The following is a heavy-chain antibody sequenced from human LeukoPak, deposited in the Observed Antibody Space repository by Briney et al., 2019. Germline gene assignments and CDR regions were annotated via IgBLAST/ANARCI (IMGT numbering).Heavy chain of an antibody. V-gene: IGHV4-59*12. D-gene: IGHD3-22*01. J-gene: IGHJ4*02. CDR2: IYYSGST. Sequence: SETLSLTCTVSGGSISSYYWSWIRQPPGKGLEWIGYIYYSGSTNYNPSLKSRVTISVDTSKNQFSLKLSSVTAADTAVYCCARRPDYYDSSATYYFDYWGQGTLVTVSS. CDR1: GGSISSYY. CDR3: ARRPDYYDSSATYYFDY.